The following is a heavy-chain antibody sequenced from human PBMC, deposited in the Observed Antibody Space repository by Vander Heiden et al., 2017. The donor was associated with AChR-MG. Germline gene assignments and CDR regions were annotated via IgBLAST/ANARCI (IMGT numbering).Heavy chain of an antibody. J-gene: IGHJ4*02. V-gene: IGHV3-23*01. Sequence: EVQLLESGGALVPPGGSLRLSCAASGFTFSSYARSWVSQAPVKGLEWVSSISGGGGDTYYADAVKGRFTISRDNSKNTVYLQMNRTRPEDTAVYYSAKGLANKWVPFDYWGEGTLVADAS. D-gene: IGHD2-8*01. CDR3: AKGLANKWVPFDY. CDR2: ISGGGGDT. CDR1: GFTFSSYA.